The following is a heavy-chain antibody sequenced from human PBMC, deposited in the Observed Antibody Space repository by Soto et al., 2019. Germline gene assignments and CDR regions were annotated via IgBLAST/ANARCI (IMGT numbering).Heavy chain of an antibody. CDR1: GYTFTSYY. CDR3: ARVYCSGGSCYSIDY. CDR2: INPSGGST. D-gene: IGHD2-15*01. V-gene: IGHV1-46*03. J-gene: IGHJ4*02. Sequence: ASVKVSCKASGYTFTSYYMHWVRQAPGQGLEWMGIINPSGGSTSYAQKFQGRVTMTRDTSTSTVYMELSSLRSEDTAVYYCARVYCSGGSCYSIDYWCQGTLVTVSA.